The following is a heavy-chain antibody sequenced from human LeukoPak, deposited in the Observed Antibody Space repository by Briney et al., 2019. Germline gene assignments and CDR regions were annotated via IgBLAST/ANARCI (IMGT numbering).Heavy chain of an antibody. D-gene: IGHD6-13*01. CDR1: GGSISSGGYS. Sequence: SQTLSLTCAVSGGSISSGGYSWSWIRQPPGKGLEWIGYIYHSGSTYYNPSLKSRVTISVDRSKNQFSLKLSSVTAADTAVYYCARERHSSSWYGVDYWGQGTLVTVSS. CDR3: ARERHSSSWYGVDY. V-gene: IGHV4-30-2*01. J-gene: IGHJ4*02. CDR2: IYHSGST.